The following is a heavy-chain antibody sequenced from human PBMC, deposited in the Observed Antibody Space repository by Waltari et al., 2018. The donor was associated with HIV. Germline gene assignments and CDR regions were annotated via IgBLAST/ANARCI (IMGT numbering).Heavy chain of an antibody. CDR1: GFTFSDYY. D-gene: IGHD1-1*01. CDR3: ARGNNWNDSPYYFYGMDV. Sequence: QVHLVESGGGLVKPGGSLRLSCAASGFTFSDYYMSWIRQAPGKGLEWISYIGCSGDTVHYTDAVKGRFTFSRDNAKNSLYLQRNSLRAEDAAVYYCARGNNWNDSPYYFYGMDVWGQGTTVTVSS. V-gene: IGHV3-11*01. J-gene: IGHJ6*02. CDR2: IGCSGDTV.